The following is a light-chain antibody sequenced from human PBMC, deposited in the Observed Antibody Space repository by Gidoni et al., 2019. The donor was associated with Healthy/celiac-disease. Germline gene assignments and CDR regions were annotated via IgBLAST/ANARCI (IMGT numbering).Light chain of an antibody. CDR2: DAS. CDR1: QSVSSY. J-gene: IGKJ4*01. V-gene: IGKV3-11*01. CDR3: QQRSNWTPLT. Sequence: IVLTQSTTTLSLSPVERATLSCRPSQSVSSYLACYQQQTGQAPRLLIYDASNRSTGIPARFSGSGSGTDFTLTISSIEPEDFAVYYCQQRSNWTPLTFGGGTKVEIK.